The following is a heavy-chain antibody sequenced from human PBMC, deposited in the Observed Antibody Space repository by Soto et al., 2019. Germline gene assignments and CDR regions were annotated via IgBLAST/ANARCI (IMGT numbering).Heavy chain of an antibody. CDR3: TRASSLDFDF. V-gene: IGHV3-49*04. Sequence: GYLRLSCTTSGFTFGDYALSWVRQAPGKGLEWVGFIRRNAYGGTTDYAASVKGRFTISRDDSKSIAYLQMNSLRTEDTALYYCTRASSLDFDFWGQGTLVTVSS. J-gene: IGHJ4*02. CDR2: IRRNAYGGTT. D-gene: IGHD3-16*01. CDR1: GFTFGDYA.